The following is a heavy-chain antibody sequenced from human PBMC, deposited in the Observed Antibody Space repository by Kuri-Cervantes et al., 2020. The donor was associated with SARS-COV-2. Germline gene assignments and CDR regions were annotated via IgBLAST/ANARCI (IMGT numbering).Heavy chain of an antibody. J-gene: IGHJ6*03. Sequence: GGSLRLSCAASGFTFSSYWMRWVRQAPGKGLEWVANIKQDGSEKYYADSVKGRFTISRDNSKNTLYLQMNSLRAEDTAVYYCAKKGDYSNYAERPHYYYYYMDVWGKGTTVTVSS. CDR1: GFTFSSYW. CDR3: AKKGDYSNYAERPHYYYYYMDV. V-gene: IGHV3-7*01. CDR2: IKQDGSEK. D-gene: IGHD4-11*01.